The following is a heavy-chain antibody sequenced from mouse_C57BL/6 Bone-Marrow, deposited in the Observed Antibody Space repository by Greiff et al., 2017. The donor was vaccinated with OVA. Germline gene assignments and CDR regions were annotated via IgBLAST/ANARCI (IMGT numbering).Heavy chain of an antibody. V-gene: IGHV5-6*01. CDR3: ARQGSITTVVANYFDY. CDR1: GFTFSSYG. Sequence: EVKLVESGGDLVKPGGSLKLSCAASGFTFSSYGMSWVRQTPDKRLEWVATISSGGSYTYYPDSVKGRFTISRDNAKNTLYLQMRSLKSEDTAMYYCARQGSITTVVANYFDYWGQGTTLTVSS. CDR2: ISSGGSYT. J-gene: IGHJ2*01. D-gene: IGHD1-1*01.